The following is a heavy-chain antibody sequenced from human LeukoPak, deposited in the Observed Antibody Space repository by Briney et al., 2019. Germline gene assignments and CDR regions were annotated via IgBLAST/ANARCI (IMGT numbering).Heavy chain of an antibody. Sequence: ASVKVSCKVSGYTLTELSMHWVRQTPGKGLEWRGGFDPEDGETIYAQKFQGRVTMTEDTSTDTAYMELSSLRSEDTAVYYCAKRTRSGWYFDYWGQGTLVTVSS. J-gene: IGHJ4*02. CDR1: GYTLTELS. D-gene: IGHD6-19*01. CDR2: FDPEDGET. V-gene: IGHV1-24*01. CDR3: AKRTRSGWYFDY.